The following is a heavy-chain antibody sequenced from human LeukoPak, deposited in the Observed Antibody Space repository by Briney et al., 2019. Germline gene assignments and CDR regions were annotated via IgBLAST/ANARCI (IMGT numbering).Heavy chain of an antibody. V-gene: IGHV1-69*04. D-gene: IGHD4-23*01. CDR2: IIPIFGIA. Sequence: ASVKVSCKASGGTFSSDAISWVRQAPGQGLEWMGRIIPIFGIANYAQKFQGRVTITADKSTSTAYMELSSLRSEDTAVYYCASQASGNLKPVWGQGTLVTVSS. J-gene: IGHJ4*02. CDR3: ASQASGNLKPV. CDR1: GGTFSSDA.